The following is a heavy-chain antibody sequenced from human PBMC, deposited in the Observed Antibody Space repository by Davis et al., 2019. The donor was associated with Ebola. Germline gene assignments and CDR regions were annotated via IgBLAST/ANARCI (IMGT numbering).Heavy chain of an antibody. V-gene: IGHV3-15*01. D-gene: IGHD3-22*01. CDR1: GFTFSNGW. J-gene: IGHJ4*02. Sequence: GESLKISCAVSGFTFSNGWMSWVRQAPGKGLEWVGRIKSKTYGGTIDYAAPVKGRFTISRDDSENTLYLQMNSLRAEDTAVYYCAKIPPGLHYDSSGYPSHFDYWGQGTLVTVSS. CDR3: AKIPPGLHYDSSGYPSHFDY. CDR2: IKSKTYGGTI.